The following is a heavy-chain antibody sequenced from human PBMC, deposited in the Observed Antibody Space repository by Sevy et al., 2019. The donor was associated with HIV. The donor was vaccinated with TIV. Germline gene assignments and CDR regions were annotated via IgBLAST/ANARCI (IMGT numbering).Heavy chain of an antibody. D-gene: IGHD3-22*01. CDR2: INSDGSST. CDR3: ARPPYYYDSSGFAQ. Sequence: GGSLRLSCAASGFTFSSYWMHWVRQAPGKGLVWVSRINSDGSSTSYADSVKGRFTISRDNAKYTLYLQMKSLRAEDTVVYYCARPPYYYDSSGFAQWGQGTLVTVSS. V-gene: IGHV3-74*01. J-gene: IGHJ4*02. CDR1: GFTFSSYW.